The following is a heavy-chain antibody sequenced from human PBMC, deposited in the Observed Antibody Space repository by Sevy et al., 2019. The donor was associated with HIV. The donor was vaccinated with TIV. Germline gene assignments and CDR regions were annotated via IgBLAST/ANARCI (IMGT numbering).Heavy chain of an antibody. CDR2: ISGFGNT. J-gene: IGHJ3*01. V-gene: IGHV3-23*01. CDR1: GFTFNTHV. CDR3: AKVLNPALESMMEVIVRSLKGFDV. D-gene: IGHD3-22*01. Sequence: GGSLRLSCAASGFTFNTHVMNWVRQAPGKGLEWVSSISGFGNTYYADSVRGRFTISRDNAKNTLYLQMNSLRADDTAVYYCAKVLNPALESMMEVIVRSLKGFDVWGQWTMVTVSS.